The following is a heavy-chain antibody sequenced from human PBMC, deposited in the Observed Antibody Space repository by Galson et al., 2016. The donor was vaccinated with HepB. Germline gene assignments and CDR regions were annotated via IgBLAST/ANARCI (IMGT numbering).Heavy chain of an antibody. Sequence: SLRLSCAASGFTFSSYAMSWVRQAPGKGLEWVSSITGSGTSTYYADSVKGRFMISRDKSKNTLYLQMNSLRVEDTAVYYCAKVSSWYVHYYGMDVWGQGTTVTVSS. V-gene: IGHV3-23*01. D-gene: IGHD6-13*01. CDR1: GFTFSSYA. CDR2: ITGSGTST. CDR3: AKVSSWYVHYYGMDV. J-gene: IGHJ6*02.